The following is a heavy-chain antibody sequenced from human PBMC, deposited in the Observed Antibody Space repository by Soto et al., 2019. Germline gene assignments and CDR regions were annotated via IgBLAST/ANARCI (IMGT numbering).Heavy chain of an antibody. Sequence: QVQLVESGGGVVQPGRSLRLSCAASGFTFSSYGMHWVRQAPGKGLEWVAVISYDGSNKYYADSVKGRFTFSRDNSKNTLYLQMNSLRAEDTAVYYCAKLRIMVRGVMAASGDYYYGMDVWGQGTTVTVSS. V-gene: IGHV3-30*18. D-gene: IGHD3-10*01. CDR1: GFTFSSYG. CDR3: AKLRIMVRGVMAASGDYYYGMDV. J-gene: IGHJ6*02. CDR2: ISYDGSNK.